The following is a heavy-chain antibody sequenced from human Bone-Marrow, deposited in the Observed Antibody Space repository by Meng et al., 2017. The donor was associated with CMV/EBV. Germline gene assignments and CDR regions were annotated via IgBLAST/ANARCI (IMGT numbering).Heavy chain of an antibody. V-gene: IGHV1-18*01. CDR2: ISAYNGNT. CDR1: GYTFTSYG. J-gene: IGHJ6*02. CDR3: ASSTRPFYGMDV. Sequence: ASVNVSCKASGYTFTSYGISWVRQAPGQGLEWMGWISAYNGNTNYAQKLQGRVTMTTDTSTSTAYMELRSLRSDDTAVYYCASSTRPFYGMDVWGQGTTVTVSS.